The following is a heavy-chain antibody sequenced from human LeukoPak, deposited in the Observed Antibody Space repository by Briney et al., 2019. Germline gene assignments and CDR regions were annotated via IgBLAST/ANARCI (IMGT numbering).Heavy chain of an antibody. D-gene: IGHD3-22*01. V-gene: IGHV4-34*01. J-gene: IGHJ4*02. CDR2: INHSGST. CDR1: GGSFSGYY. CDR3: ARRPVDYYDSSGYYYRHRHHYFDY. Sequence: KASETLSLTCAVYGGSFSGYYWSWIRQPPGKGLEWIGEINHSGSTNYNPSLKSRVTISVDTSKNQFSLKLSSVTAADTAVYYCARRPVDYYDSSGYYYRHRHHYFDYWGQGTLVTVSS.